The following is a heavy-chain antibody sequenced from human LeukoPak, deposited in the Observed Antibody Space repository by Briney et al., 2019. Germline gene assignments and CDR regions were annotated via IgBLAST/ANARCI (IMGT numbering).Heavy chain of an antibody. D-gene: IGHD6-13*01. CDR1: GYTFTSYD. Sequence: ASVKVSCKASGYTFTSYDINWVRQATGQGLEWMGWMNPNSGNTGYAQKFQGRVTMTRNTSISTAYMELSSLRSEDTAVYYCARGASSSWPFPYYYYYYMDVWGKGTTVTVFS. J-gene: IGHJ6*03. CDR3: ARGASSSWPFPYYYYYYMDV. V-gene: IGHV1-8*01. CDR2: MNPNSGNT.